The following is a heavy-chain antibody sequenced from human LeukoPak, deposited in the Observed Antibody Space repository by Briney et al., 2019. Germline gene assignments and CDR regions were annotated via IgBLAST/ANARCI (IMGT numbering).Heavy chain of an antibody. CDR1: GGSISSYY. V-gene: IGHV4-59*01. CDR3: ARGIGSYYEVNWFDP. CDR2: IYYSGST. D-gene: IGHD1-26*01. Sequence: SETLSLTCTVSGGSISSYYWSWIRQPPGKGLEWIGNIYYSGSTNYNPSLKSRVTISVDTSKNQFSLKLSSVTAADTAVYYCARGIGSYYEVNWFDPWGQGTLVTVSS. J-gene: IGHJ5*02.